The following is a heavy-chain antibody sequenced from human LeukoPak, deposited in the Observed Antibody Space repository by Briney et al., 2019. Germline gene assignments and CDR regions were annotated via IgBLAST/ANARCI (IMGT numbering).Heavy chain of an antibody. CDR2: ISGSGGST. CDR1: GFTFSSYA. CDR3: AKDQFSSGFENFQH. Sequence: GGSLRLSCAASGFTFSSYAMSWVRQAPGKGLEWVSAISGSGGSTYYADSVKGRFTISRDNSKNTLYLQMNSLRPEDTAVYYCAKDQFSSGFENFQHWGQGTLVTVSS. J-gene: IGHJ1*01. D-gene: IGHD6-19*01. V-gene: IGHV3-23*01.